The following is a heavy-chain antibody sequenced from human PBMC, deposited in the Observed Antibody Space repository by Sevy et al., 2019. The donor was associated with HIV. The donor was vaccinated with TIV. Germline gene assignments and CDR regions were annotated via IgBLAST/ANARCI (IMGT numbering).Heavy chain of an antibody. CDR3: AKTFAIFGVLMSPDFDP. Sequence: GGSLRFSCAASGFTFSNYGMHWVRQAPGKGLEWVAVIWYDGSYEYYADSVKGRFTISRDNAKSTLYLQMNRLRAEDTAVYYCAKTFAIFGVLMSPDFDPWGQGTLVTVSS. CDR1: GFTFSNYG. CDR2: IWYDGSYE. J-gene: IGHJ5*02. V-gene: IGHV3-33*06. D-gene: IGHD3-3*01.